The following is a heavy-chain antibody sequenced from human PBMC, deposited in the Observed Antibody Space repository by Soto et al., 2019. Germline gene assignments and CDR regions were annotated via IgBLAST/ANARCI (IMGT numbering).Heavy chain of an antibody. CDR1: GFTFSDHY. V-gene: IGHV3-72*01. CDR3: VGGSSSFQDGYYYHYLDV. CDR2: IRNKANSYTT. D-gene: IGHD6-13*01. J-gene: IGHJ6*01. Sequence: PGGSLRLCCAASGFTFSDHYMDWVRQPPKKGLEWVGRIRNKANSYTTEYAASVKGRFSISRDDSKNSLYLQMNSLQTEDTAVYYCVGGSSSFQDGYYYHYLDVWGQGTTVTAPQ.